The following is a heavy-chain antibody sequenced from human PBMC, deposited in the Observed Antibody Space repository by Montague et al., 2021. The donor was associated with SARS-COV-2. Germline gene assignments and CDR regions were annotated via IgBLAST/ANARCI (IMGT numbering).Heavy chain of an antibody. CDR2: IYHSGST. V-gene: IGHV4-38-2*02. D-gene: IGHD3-3*01. CDR1: GYSISSGYC. Sequence: SETLSLTCTVYGYSISSGYCWGWSRQPPWKVLWCIGSIYHSGSTYYNPSLNRRVTISVDTSKNQFSLKLSSVTAADTVVYYCARDVRSYDFWTGRARTRPDYRGQGTLVTVSS. J-gene: IGHJ4*02. CDR3: ARDVRSYDFWTGRARTRPDY.